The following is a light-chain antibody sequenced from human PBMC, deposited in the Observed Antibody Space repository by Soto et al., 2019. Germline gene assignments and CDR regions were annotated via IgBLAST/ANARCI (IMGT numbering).Light chain of an antibody. Sequence: QLVLTQSPSASASLGASVKLTCTLSSGHSSYAIAWHQQQPEKGPRYLMKLNSDGSHSQGDGIPDRFSGSSSGSERYLTISSLQSEDEAVYYCQTYEVFGGGTKLTVL. J-gene: IGLJ2*01. CDR3: QTYEV. CDR1: SGHSSYA. CDR2: LNSDGSH. V-gene: IGLV4-69*01.